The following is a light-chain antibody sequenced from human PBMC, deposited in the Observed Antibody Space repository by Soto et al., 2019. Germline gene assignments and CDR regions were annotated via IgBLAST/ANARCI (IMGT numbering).Light chain of an antibody. V-gene: IGKV1-5*01. J-gene: IGKJ1*01. CDR2: DAS. CDR3: QQYNTYPWT. Sequence: DIQMTQSPSTLSASVGDRVTITCRASQSVSNWLDWYQQKPGKAPNLLIFDASSLESGVPSRFSGSGSGTEFTLTISSLQSGDFATYYCQQYNTYPWTFGHGTKVEIK. CDR1: QSVSNW.